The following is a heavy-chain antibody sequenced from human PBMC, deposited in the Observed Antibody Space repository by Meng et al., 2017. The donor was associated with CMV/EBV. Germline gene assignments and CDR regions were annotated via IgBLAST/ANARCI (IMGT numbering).Heavy chain of an antibody. CDR3: ARDGGVRGGASYLAY. J-gene: IGHJ4*02. CDR2: IYSGGST. Sequence: GGSLRLSCAASGFTVSSNYMSWVRQAPGKGLEWVSVIYSGGSTYYADSVKGRFTISRDNSKNTLYLQMNSLRAEDTAVYYCARDGGVRGGASYLAYWGQGALVTVSS. V-gene: IGHV3-53*01. CDR1: GFTVSSNY. D-gene: IGHD2-21*01.